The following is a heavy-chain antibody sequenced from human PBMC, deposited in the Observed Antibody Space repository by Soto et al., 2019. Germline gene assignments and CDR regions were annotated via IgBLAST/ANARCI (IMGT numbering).Heavy chain of an antibody. J-gene: IGHJ5*02. CDR1: GFTFSSYA. CDR3: AKLTGSSGGWFDP. Sequence: EVQLLESGGGLVQPGGSLRLSCAASGFTFSSYAMSWVRQASGKGLEWVSAISGSGGRTYYADSVKGRFTIFRDNPKNTLYLQMNSLRAEDTALYYCAKLTGSSGGWFDPWGQGTLVTVSS. CDR2: ISGSGGRT. V-gene: IGHV3-23*01. D-gene: IGHD1-1*01.